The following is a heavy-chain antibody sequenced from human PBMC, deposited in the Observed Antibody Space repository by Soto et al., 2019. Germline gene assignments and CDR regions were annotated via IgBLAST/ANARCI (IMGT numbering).Heavy chain of an antibody. CDR2: INPNTGGT. D-gene: IGHD6-19*01. J-gene: IGHJ6*02. CDR3: ASHHSPQYSSGLLWGMDV. CDR1: GSSLTGYY. Sequence: ASVKVSCKASGSSLTGYYFHWIRAAPGQGLEWLGWINPNTGGTTYAQKFQGRVTLTWDTSINTAYMELSSLRSEDTAVYYCASHHSPQYSSGLLWGMDVWGQGTTVTVSS. V-gene: IGHV1-2*02.